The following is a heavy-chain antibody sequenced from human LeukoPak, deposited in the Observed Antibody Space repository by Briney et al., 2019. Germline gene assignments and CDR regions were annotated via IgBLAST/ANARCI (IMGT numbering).Heavy chain of an antibody. Sequence: KPGGFLRLSCAASGFTFSSYSMNWVRQAPGKGLEWVPSVSRRSSFIFYADSVQGRFTISRDDAKDSLFLQMNSLRAEDTAVYYCARVSDAYDYFFDYWGQGTLVTVSS. CDR3: ARVSDAYDYFFDY. J-gene: IGHJ4*02. CDR1: GFTFSSYS. CDR2: VSRRSSFI. V-gene: IGHV3-21*01. D-gene: IGHD5-12*01.